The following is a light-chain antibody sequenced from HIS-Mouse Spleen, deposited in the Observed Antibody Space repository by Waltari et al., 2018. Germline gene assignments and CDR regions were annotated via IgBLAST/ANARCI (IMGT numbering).Light chain of an antibody. CDR1: SSDVGGYNY. CDR3: SSYTSSSTLV. CDR2: EIS. J-gene: IGLJ3*02. V-gene: IGLV2-14*01. Sequence: QSALTQPASVSGSPGQSITISCTGTSSDVGGYNYVSWYQQHPGKAPKLMSYEISNRPSGGSNGLSGSKSGNTASRTISGLQAEDEADYYCSSYTSSSTLVFGGGTKLTVL.